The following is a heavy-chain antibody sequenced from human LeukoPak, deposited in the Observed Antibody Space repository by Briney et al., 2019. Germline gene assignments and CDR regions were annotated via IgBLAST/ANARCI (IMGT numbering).Heavy chain of an antibody. V-gene: IGHV3-23*01. D-gene: IGHD5-18*01. Sequence: GGSLRLSCAASGFTFSSYAMSWVRQAPGKGLEWVSAISGSGGSTYYADSVKGRFTISRDNSKNTLYLQMNSLRAEDTAVYYCAKNSGYSYGTVYYFDYWGQGTLVNVSS. J-gene: IGHJ4*02. CDR2: ISGSGGST. CDR1: GFTFSSYA. CDR3: AKNSGYSYGTVYYFDY.